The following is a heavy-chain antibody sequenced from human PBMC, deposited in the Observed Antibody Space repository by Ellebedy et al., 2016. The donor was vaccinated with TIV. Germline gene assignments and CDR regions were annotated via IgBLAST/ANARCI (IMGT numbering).Heavy chain of an antibody. J-gene: IGHJ4*02. CDR2: INHGGAT. CDR1: GGSFSGYW. CDR3: ARGTLTDY. V-gene: IGHV4-34*01. Sequence: MPSETLSLTCVVSGGSFSGYWWTWIRQPPGKGLEWIGEINHGGATNYNPALKSRVTMSVDTSKNQISLRLTSVTAADTAVYYCARGTLTDYWGQGTLVTVSS.